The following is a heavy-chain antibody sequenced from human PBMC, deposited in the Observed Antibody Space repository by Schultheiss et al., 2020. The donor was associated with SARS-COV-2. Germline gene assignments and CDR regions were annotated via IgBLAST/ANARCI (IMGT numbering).Heavy chain of an antibody. D-gene: IGHD6-19*01. J-gene: IGHJ6*02. CDR1: GDSVSSNSAA. V-gene: IGHV6-1*01. CDR3: ARDDSSGWYWIGPIYYYYYGMDV. CDR2: TYYRSKWYN. Sequence: SQTLSLTCAISGDSVSSNSAAWNWIRQSPSRGLEWLGRTYYRSKWYNDYAVSVKSRITINPDTSKNQFSLQLNSVTPEDTAVYYCARDDSSGWYWIGPIYYYYYGMDVWGQGTTVTVSS.